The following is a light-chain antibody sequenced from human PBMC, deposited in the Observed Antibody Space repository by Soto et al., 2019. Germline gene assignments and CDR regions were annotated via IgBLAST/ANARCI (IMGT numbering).Light chain of an antibody. CDR3: QRYGGTPYT. V-gene: IGKV1-27*01. Sequence: DIQMTQSPSSLSASIGDRVTITCRASQDISDYLAWYQQKPGKVTNLLIYAASTLQSGVPSSFSGSGSGTEVTLTISSLQSEDVASYYCQRYGGTPYTFGPGTKVDIK. CDR2: AAS. CDR1: QDISDY. J-gene: IGKJ3*01.